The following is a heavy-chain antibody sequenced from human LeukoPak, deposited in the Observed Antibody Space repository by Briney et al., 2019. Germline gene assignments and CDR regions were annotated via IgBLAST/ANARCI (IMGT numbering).Heavy chain of an antibody. CDR3: ARQLYSGWCGGWFDP. CDR2: IYYSGST. J-gene: IGHJ5*02. D-gene: IGHD6-19*01. Sequence: SETLSLTCTVSGGSISSSSYYWGWIRQPPGKGLEWIGSIYYSGSTYYNPPLKSRVTISVDTSKNQFSLKLSSVTAADTAVYYCARQLYSGWCGGWFDPWGQGTLVTVSS. CDR1: GGSISSSSYY. V-gene: IGHV4-39*01.